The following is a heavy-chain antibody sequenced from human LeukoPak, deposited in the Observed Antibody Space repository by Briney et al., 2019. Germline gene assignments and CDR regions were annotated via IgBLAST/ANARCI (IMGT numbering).Heavy chain of an antibody. V-gene: IGHV3-7*01. CDR3: ARSPDGFDY. Sequence: GGSLRLSCAASGFSFNSYWMSWVRQAPGKGLEWVANIKPDGSEKYFVDSVKGRFTISRDNTKNSLYLLMNSLRVEDTAVYYCARSPDGFDYWGQGTLVTVSS. CDR2: IKPDGSEK. J-gene: IGHJ4*02. CDR1: GFSFNSYW.